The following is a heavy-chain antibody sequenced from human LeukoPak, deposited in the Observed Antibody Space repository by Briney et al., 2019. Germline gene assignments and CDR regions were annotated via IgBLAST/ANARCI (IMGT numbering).Heavy chain of an antibody. CDR1: GGSISSSSFD. V-gene: IGHV4-39*01. Sequence: SETLSLTCTVSGGSISSSSFDWAWIRQPPGKGLEWFGSIYYSGGTYSNPSLKGRVTISVDTSKNPFSLKLSSVTGTDTAVYYCERVLLGAAIDYWGQGTLVTVSS. J-gene: IGHJ4*02. CDR3: ERVLLGAAIDY. CDR2: IYYSGGT. D-gene: IGHD1-26*01.